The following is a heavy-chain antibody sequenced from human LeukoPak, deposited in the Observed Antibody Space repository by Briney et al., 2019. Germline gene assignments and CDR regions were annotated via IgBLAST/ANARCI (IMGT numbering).Heavy chain of an antibody. Sequence: GGSLRLSCAASGFTINNNYMSWVRQAPGKGLEWVSVIYGGGNTYYADSVKGRFTISRHNSKNTLSLQMNSLRAEDTAVYYCARDVHPYAFDIWGQGTMVTVSS. CDR1: GFTINNNY. V-gene: IGHV3-53*04. CDR3: ARDVHPYAFDI. CDR2: IYGGGNT. J-gene: IGHJ3*02.